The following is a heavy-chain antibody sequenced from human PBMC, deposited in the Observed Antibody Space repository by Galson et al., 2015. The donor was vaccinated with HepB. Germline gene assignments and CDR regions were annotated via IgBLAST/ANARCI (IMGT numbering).Heavy chain of an antibody. CDR2: INPSGGST. Sequence: KVSCKASGYTFTSYYMHWVRQAPGQGLEWMGIINPSGGSTSYAQKFQGRVTMTRDTSTSTVYMELSSLRSEDTAVYYCASSIPYDYYDSSGSFDYWGQGTLVTVSS. D-gene: IGHD3-22*01. V-gene: IGHV1-46*01. J-gene: IGHJ4*02. CDR3: ASSIPYDYYDSSGSFDY. CDR1: GYTFTSYY.